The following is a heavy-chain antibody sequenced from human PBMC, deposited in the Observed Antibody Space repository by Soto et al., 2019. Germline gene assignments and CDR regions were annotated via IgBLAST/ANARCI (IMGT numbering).Heavy chain of an antibody. CDR1: GYTFTSYG. CDR2: ISAYNGNT. J-gene: IGHJ5*02. CDR3: ARIKTDFWSGYFSRPNWFDP. Sequence: GASGKVSCKASGYTFTSYGISWVRQAPGQGLEWMGWISAYNGNTNYAQKLQGRVTMTTDTSTSTAYMELRSLRSDDTAVYYCARIKTDFWSGYFSRPNWFDPWGQGTLVTVSS. V-gene: IGHV1-18*04. D-gene: IGHD3-3*01.